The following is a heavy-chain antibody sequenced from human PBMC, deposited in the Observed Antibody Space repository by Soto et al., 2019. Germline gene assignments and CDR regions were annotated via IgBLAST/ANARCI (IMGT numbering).Heavy chain of an antibody. Sequence: QVQLQESGPGLVKPSETLSLTCSVSGGSMSSFYWSWFRQPPGKRLEWIGYIYYSGNTNYNPSLKXRXTRXVDTSMHQFYLKLSSVTAADTAVYYCARGGWSLDYWGQGTLVTVSS. V-gene: IGHV4-59*01. CDR2: IYYSGNT. D-gene: IGHD2-15*01. J-gene: IGHJ4*02. CDR1: GGSMSSFY. CDR3: ARGGWSLDY.